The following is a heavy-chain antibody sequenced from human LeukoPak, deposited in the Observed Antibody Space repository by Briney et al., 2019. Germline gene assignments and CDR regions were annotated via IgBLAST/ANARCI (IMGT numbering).Heavy chain of an antibody. J-gene: IGHJ4*02. V-gene: IGHV3-23*01. D-gene: IGHD4-23*01. Sequence: GGSLRLSCAASGFTFSSYAMAWVRQTPGKGLEWVSAISRSGDITEYADSVKGRFAISRDSSKNALYLQLSSLRAEDTAVYYCTKTPGGNSLNLWFDFWGRGTLVAVSS. CDR1: GFTFSSYA. CDR3: TKTPGGNSLNLWFDF. CDR2: ISRSGDIT.